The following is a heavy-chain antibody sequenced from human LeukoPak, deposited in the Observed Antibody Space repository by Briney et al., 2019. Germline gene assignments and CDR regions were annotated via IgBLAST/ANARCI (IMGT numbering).Heavy chain of an antibody. D-gene: IGHD4-17*01. CDR3: ARQPRDYSYYYYGMDV. CDR1: GGSFSGYY. V-gene: IGHV4-34*01. J-gene: IGHJ6*02. Sequence: PSETLSLTCVVYGGSFSGYYWSGVRQPPGKGLEWFGEINHSGSTNYNPSLKSRVTISVDTSKNQFSLKLSSVTAADTAVYYCARQPRDYSYYYYGMDVWGQGTTVTVSS. CDR2: INHSGST.